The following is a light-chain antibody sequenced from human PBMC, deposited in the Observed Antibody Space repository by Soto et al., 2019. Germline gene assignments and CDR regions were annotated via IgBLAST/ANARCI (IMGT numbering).Light chain of an antibody. CDR2: GAS. J-gene: IGKJ4*01. CDR3: QQYGSSR. Sequence: EIVLTQSPGTLSLSPGERATLSYRASQSVSSSYLAWYQQKPGQAPRLLIYGASSRATGIPDRFSGSGSGTDFTLTISRLEPEDFAVYYCQQYGSSRFGGGTKVEIK. V-gene: IGKV3-20*01. CDR1: QSVSSSY.